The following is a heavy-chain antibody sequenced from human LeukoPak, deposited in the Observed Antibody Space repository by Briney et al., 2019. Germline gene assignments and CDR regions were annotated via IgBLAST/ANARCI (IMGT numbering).Heavy chain of an antibody. CDR1: GFSINSGYF. J-gene: IGHJ5*02. CDR2: ISHGGTI. V-gene: IGHV4-38-2*02. D-gene: IGHD2-15*01. CDR3: ARAVEGGFAWFDP. Sequence: PSETLSLTCSVSGFSINSGYFWAWIRQPPGKGPEWIGNISHGGTIFYNPSLKSRVTISVDTSKNQISLNLTSLTAADSAIYYCARAVEGGFAWFDPWGQGTLVTVSS.